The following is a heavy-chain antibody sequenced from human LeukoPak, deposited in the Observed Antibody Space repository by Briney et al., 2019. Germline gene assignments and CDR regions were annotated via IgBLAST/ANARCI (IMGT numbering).Heavy chain of an antibody. CDR2: IKEDGSEK. CDR1: GFTFSSYW. CDR3: ATGRSCTTCYLPDY. V-gene: IGHV3-7*01. J-gene: IGHJ4*02. D-gene: IGHD2-2*01. Sequence: GGSLRLSCAASGFTFSSYWMSWVRQAPGKGLEWVANIKEDGSEKYYVDSVKGRFTISRDNAKNSLYLQMNSLRAEDTAVYHCATGRSCTTCYLPDYWGQGTLVTVSS.